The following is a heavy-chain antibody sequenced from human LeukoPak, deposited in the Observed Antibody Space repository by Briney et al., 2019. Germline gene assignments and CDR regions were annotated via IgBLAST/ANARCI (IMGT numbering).Heavy chain of an antibody. V-gene: IGHV3-21*01. CDR3: ARDWELEGSGFDY. J-gene: IGHJ4*02. CDR2: ISSSSSYT. D-gene: IGHD1-7*01. CDR1: GVTFSSDS. Sequence: PGGSLRLSCAASGVTFSSDSMYWVRQAPGKGLEWVSSISSSSSYTYYADSVKGRFTISRDNSNNTLYLQMNSLRAEDTAVYYCARDWELEGSGFDYWGQGTLVIVSS.